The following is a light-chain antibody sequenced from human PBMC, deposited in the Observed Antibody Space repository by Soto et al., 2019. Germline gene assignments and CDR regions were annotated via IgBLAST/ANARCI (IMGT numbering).Light chain of an antibody. CDR3: MQALQTPWT. J-gene: IGKJ2*02. CDR1: QSLLHSNGYNY. CDR2: LGS. Sequence: DIVMTQSPLSLPVTPGEPASISCRSSQSLLHSNGYNYLDWYLQKPGQSPQLLIYLGSSRASGVPDRFSGSGSGTDFTLKISRVEAEDVGVYYCMQALQTPWTCGQGTKLEIK. V-gene: IGKV2-28*01.